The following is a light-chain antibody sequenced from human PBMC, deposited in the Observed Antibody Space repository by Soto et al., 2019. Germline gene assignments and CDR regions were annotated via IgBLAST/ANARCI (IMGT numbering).Light chain of an antibody. CDR1: SSTVGGFNV. CDR2: EGI. J-gene: IGLJ1*01. Sequence: QSALTQPASVSGSPGQSITISCTGTSSTVGGFNVVSWYQQHRGKAPKVIIYEGIKRPSGVSNRFSGSNSGNTASLTISGLKHDDEGDYLSVSYTDTDSLVFGTGTKVTGL. V-gene: IGLV2-14*02. CDR3: VSYTDTDSLV.